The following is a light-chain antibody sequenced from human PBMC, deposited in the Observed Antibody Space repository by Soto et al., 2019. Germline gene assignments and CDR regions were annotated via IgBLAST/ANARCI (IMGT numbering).Light chain of an antibody. J-gene: IGKJ5*01. CDR1: QTVGRF. V-gene: IGKV3-11*01. CDR3: QQRLNWPIT. CDR2: DAS. Sequence: DIVLTQSPATLSLSPGDRVTLSCRASQTVGRFLSWYQHSPGQGPRLLVYDASNRATGVPARFSGSGSETDFTLTISSLEPEDFAVYYCQQRLNWPITFGQGTSLEIK.